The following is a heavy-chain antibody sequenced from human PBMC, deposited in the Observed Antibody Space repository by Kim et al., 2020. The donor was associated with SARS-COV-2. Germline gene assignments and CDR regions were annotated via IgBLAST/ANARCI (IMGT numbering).Heavy chain of an antibody. CDR1: GFTFRNYG. V-gene: IGHV3-30*18. J-gene: IGHJ5*02. CDR3: AKDRWVAFMARGVMIDH. D-gene: IGHD3-10*01. CDR2: ISYDENNK. Sequence: GGSLRLSCAASGFTFRNYGMHWVRQAPGKGLEWVAVISYDENNKYYVDSVKGRFTISRDNSKNTVYLQMNRLTAEDTAVYYCAKDRWVAFMARGVMIDHWGQGTLVTVSS.